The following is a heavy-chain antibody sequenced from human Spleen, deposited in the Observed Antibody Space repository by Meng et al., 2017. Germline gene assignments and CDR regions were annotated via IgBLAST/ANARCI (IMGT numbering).Heavy chain of an antibody. CDR2: INHSGST. D-gene: IGHD4-11*01. CDR1: GVSFSDYY. CDR3: ARGPTTMAHDFDY. Sequence: QVRPQQWGAGLFQPSETLSLTCVVSGVSFSDYYGSWIRQPPGKGLELIGEINHSGSTNYNPSLESRATISVDTSQNNLSLKLSSVTAADSAVYYCARGPTTMAHDFDYWGQGTLVTVSS. V-gene: IGHV4-34*01. J-gene: IGHJ4*02.